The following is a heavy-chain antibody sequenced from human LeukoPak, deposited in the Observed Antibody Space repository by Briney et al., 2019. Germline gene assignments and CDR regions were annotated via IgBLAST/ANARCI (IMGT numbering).Heavy chain of an antibody. Sequence: ASVKVSCKASGYTFTADYIHWVRQAPGQGLEWMGWMYPNSGGTEYAQKFQGRVTMTRDTSISTAYMELSRLRSDDTAVYYCARVIRRTMVRGEGPFDPWGQGTLVTVSS. CDR3: ARVIRRTMVRGEGPFDP. CDR2: MYPNSGGT. J-gene: IGHJ5*02. CDR1: GYTFTADY. D-gene: IGHD3-10*01. V-gene: IGHV1-2*02.